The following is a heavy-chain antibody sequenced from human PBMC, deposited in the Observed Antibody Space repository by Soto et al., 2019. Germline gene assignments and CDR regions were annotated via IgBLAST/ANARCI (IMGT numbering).Heavy chain of an antibody. J-gene: IGHJ6*02. CDR1: GGSISSSSYY. CDR2: IYYSGST. CDR3: ARRGNSSSRISYYYYGMDV. V-gene: IGHV4-39*01. D-gene: IGHD6-6*01. Sequence: PSETLSLTCTVSGGSISSSSYYWGWIRQPPGKGLEWIGSIYYSGSTYYNPSLKSRVTISVDTSKNQFSLKLSSVTVADTAVYYCARRGNSSSRISYYYYGMDVWGQGTTVTVSS.